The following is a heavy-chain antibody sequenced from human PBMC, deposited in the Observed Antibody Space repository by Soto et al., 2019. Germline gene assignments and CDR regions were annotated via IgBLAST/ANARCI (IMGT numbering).Heavy chain of an antibody. Sequence: GASVKVSWKASGYAFTSYAMHWVRQAPGQRLEWMGWINAGNGNTKYSQKFQGRVTITRDTSASTAYMELSSLRSEDTAVYYCARWGAKTDNWFDPWGQRTLVTVSS. CDR1: GYAFTSYA. CDR2: INAGNGNT. CDR3: ARWGAKTDNWFDP. D-gene: IGHD3-16*01. V-gene: IGHV1-3*01. J-gene: IGHJ5*02.